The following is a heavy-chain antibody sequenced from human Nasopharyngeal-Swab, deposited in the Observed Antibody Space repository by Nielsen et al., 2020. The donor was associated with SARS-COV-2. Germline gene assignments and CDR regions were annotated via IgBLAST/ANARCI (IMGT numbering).Heavy chain of an antibody. CDR2: INSDGSST. CDR3: AREGKGAFDI. Sequence: GESLKISCAASGFTFSSYWMHWVRQAPGKGLVWVSRINSDGSSTSYADSVKGRFTISRDNAKNMLYLQMNSLRAEDTAVYYCAREGKGAFDIWGQGTMVTVSS. CDR1: GFTFSSYW. V-gene: IGHV3-74*01. J-gene: IGHJ3*02.